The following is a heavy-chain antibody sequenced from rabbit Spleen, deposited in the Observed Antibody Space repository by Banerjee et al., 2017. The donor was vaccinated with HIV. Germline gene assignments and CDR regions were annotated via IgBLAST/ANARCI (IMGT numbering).Heavy chain of an antibody. CDR3: ARDTSTSFSTYGMDL. J-gene: IGHJ6*01. V-gene: IGHV1S40*01. Sequence: QSLEESGGDLVKSGASLTLTCTASGFSFTYIDYLCWVRQPPGKGPEWIACVAAGVSFTTYYATWAKGRFTISKTSSTTVSLQMNILTAADTATYFCARDTSTSFSTYGMDLWGPGTLVTVS. CDR2: VAAGVSFTT. CDR1: GFSFTYIDY. D-gene: IGHD1-1*01.